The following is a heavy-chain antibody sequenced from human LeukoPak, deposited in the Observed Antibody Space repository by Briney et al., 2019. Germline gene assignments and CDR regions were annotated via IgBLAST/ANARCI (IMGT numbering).Heavy chain of an antibody. J-gene: IGHJ4*02. D-gene: IGHD3-10*01. CDR2: IYYSGST. V-gene: IGHV4-31*03. CDR1: GGSISSGGYF. CDR3: ARDSGYGSGNFDY. Sequence: SETLSLTCTVSGGSISSGGYFWSWIRQHPGKGLEWIGYIYYSGSTYYNPSLKSRVTISVDTSKNQFSLKLSSVTAADTAVYYCARDSGYGSGNFDYWGQGTLVTVSS.